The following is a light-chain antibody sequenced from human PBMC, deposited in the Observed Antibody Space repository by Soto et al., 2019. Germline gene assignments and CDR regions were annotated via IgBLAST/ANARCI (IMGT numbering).Light chain of an antibody. V-gene: IGKV3-20*01. CDR3: QQDGSSPPFT. CDR1: QSVSSSY. Sequence: EMVLTQSPGTLSLSPGARATLSCRASQSVSSSYLAWYQQKPGQAPRLLIYGASSRATGIPDRFSGSGSGTDVTLTSSRLESEDFAVYYCQQDGSSPPFTFGPGTKVDIK. J-gene: IGKJ3*01. CDR2: GAS.